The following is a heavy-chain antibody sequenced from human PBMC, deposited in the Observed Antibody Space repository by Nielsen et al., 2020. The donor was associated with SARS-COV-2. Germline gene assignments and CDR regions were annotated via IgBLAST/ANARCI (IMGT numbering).Heavy chain of an antibody. CDR3: ARSYYDYYFDY. J-gene: IGHJ4*02. CDR2: IWYDGSNK. D-gene: IGHD5-12*01. V-gene: IGHV3-33*08. CDR1: GFTFSSYP. Sequence: GGSLRLSCAASGFTFSSYPMHWVRQAPGKGLEWVAVIWYDGSNKYYADSVKGRFTISRDNSKNTLYLQMNSLRAEDTAVYYCARSYYDYYFDYWGQGTLVTVSS.